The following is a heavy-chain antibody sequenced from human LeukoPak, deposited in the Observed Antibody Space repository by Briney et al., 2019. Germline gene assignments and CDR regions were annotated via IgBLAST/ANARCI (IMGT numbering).Heavy chain of an antibody. J-gene: IGHJ5*02. CDR2: ITSSSSYI. Sequence: PGGSLRLSCAASGFTFSNYNMNWVRHAPGKGLEWVSSITSSSSYIYYADSVKGRFAISKDNAENSLYLQMNSLRAEDTAVYYCARAQVGYNWFDPWGQGTLVSVSS. CDR1: GFTFSNYN. CDR3: ARAQVGYNWFDP. D-gene: IGHD1-26*01. V-gene: IGHV3-21*01.